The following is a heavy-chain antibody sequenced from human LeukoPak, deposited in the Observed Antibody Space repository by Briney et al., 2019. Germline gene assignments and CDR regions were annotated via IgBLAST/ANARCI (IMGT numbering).Heavy chain of an antibody. V-gene: IGHV1-69*06. D-gene: IGHD5-12*01. CDR2: IIPIFGTA. Sequence: SVKVSCKASGGTFSSYAISWVRQAPGQGLEWMGGIIPIFGTANYAQKFQGRVTITADKSTSTAYMELSSLRSEDTAVYYCASGGGYSSINGMDVWGQGTTVTVSS. CDR3: ASGGGYSSINGMDV. J-gene: IGHJ6*02. CDR1: GGTFSSYA.